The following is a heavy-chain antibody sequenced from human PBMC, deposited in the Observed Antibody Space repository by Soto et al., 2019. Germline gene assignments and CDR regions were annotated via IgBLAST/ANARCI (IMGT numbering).Heavy chain of an antibody. V-gene: IGHV4-34*01. J-gene: IGHJ4*02. Sequence: LSLTCAVYGGSLSGSYWSWIRQPPGTGLEWIGEIHHSGSTYYNPSLKSRVTLSVDTSKNQFSLKLNSVTAADTAVYYCASPGYCSDGTCYPDYWGQGTLVTVSS. CDR3: ASPGYCSDGTCYPDY. CDR1: GGSLSGSY. CDR2: IHHSGST. D-gene: IGHD2-15*01.